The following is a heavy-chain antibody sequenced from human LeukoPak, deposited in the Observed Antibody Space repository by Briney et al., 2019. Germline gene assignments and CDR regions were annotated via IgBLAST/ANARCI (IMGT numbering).Heavy chain of an antibody. D-gene: IGHD3-10*01. Sequence: GRSLRLSCAASGFTFDDYAMHWVRQAPGKGLEWVSGISWNSGSIGYADSVKDRFTISRDNAKNSLYLQMNSLRAEDTAMYYCARVHGSGSYFLDAFDIWGQGTMVTVSS. CDR1: GFTFDDYA. CDR2: ISWNSGSI. CDR3: ARVHGSGSYFLDAFDI. V-gene: IGHV3-9*01. J-gene: IGHJ3*02.